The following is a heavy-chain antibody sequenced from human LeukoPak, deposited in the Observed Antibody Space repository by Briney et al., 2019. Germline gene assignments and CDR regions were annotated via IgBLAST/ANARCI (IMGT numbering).Heavy chain of an antibody. J-gene: IGHJ4*02. CDR1: GYFISSGYY. Sequence: PSETLSLTCTVSGYFISSGYYWGWIRQPPGKGLQWIGSIHHSGSTCYNPSLKSRVTISVDTSKNQFSLKLSSVTAADTAVDYXXRTSSSGLVGGYYFDYWGQGTLVTVSS. CDR3: XRTSSSGLVGGYYFDY. D-gene: IGHD6-19*01. V-gene: IGHV4-38-2*02. CDR2: IHHSGST.